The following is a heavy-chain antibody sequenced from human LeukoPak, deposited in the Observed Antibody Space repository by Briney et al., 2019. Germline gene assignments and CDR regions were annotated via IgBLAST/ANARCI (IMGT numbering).Heavy chain of an antibody. Sequence: PSQTLSLTCTVSGGSISSGDFYWSWIRQHPGKGLEWIAYIYYSGSTYYNPSLKSRLTISVDTSKNQFSLKLSSVTAADTAVYYCARGEGYFDFQWGQGTLVTVSS. CDR3: ARGEGYFDFQ. D-gene: IGHD3-9*01. CDR1: GGSISSGDFY. V-gene: IGHV4-31*03. J-gene: IGHJ4*02. CDR2: IYYSGST.